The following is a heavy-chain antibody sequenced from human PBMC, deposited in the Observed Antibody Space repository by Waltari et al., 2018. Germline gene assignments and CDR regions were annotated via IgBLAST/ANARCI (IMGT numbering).Heavy chain of an antibody. CDR3: ARDRGVGATSDAFDV. Sequence: QVQLVQSGAEVKKSGASVKVSCKASGYSFTDHYIHWVRQAPGQGLEWMGWINLKSEGTKYAQKFQGRVTMTRETSISTAYMEVSRLRSDDTAVYYCARDRGVGATSDAFDVWGQGTMVAVSS. J-gene: IGHJ3*01. CDR2: INLKSEGT. D-gene: IGHD1-26*01. CDR1: GYSFTDHY. V-gene: IGHV1-2*02.